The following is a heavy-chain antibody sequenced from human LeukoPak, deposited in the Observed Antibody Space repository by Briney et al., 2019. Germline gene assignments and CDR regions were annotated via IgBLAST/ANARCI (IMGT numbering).Heavy chain of an antibody. V-gene: IGHV3-30*03. CDR1: GFTFNNYG. D-gene: IGHD6-6*01. Sequence: GGSLRLSCAASGFTFNNYGMHWVRQAPGKGLEWVALISDDGSNEQFADSVKGRFTVSRDSSKNTVYLQMNSLRAEDTAMYYCARDHQVSYFDLWGQGTLVTVSS. CDR3: ARDHQVSYFDL. J-gene: IGHJ4*02. CDR2: ISDDGSNE.